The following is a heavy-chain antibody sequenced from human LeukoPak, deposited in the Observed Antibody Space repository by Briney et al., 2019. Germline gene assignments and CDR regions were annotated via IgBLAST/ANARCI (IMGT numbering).Heavy chain of an antibody. J-gene: IGHJ5*02. V-gene: IGHV4-4*08. Sequence: SETLCLTCTVSGGSISNYYWSWIRQPPGKGLEWIGYIYTSGSTNYNPSLKSRVTISVDTSKNQFSLKLSSVTAADTAVYYCARSFSRGLLRWFDPWGQGTLVTVSS. CDR2: IYTSGST. CDR3: ARSFSRGLLRWFDP. CDR1: GGSISNYY. D-gene: IGHD2-15*01.